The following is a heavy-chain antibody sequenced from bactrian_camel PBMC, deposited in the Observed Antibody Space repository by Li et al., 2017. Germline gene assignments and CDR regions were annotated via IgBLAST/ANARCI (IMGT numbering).Heavy chain of an antibody. J-gene: IGHJ4*01. CDR3: VTPSWSQFIY. CDR2: INSGGGTT. D-gene: IGHD8*01. CDR1: GFAFSTYY. V-gene: IGHV3S40*01. Sequence: VQLVESGGGLVQPGGSLRLSCVASGFAFSTYYMGWVRQAPGKGLEWVSTINSGGGTTYYADSVKGRFTISRDDAKNTVYLQMNSLKPEDTAVYYCVTPSWSQFIYWGQGTQVTVS.